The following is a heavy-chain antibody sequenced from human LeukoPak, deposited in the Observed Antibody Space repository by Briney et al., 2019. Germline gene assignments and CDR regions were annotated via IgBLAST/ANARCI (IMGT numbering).Heavy chain of an antibody. V-gene: IGHV4-61*02. Sequence: PSQTLSLTCTVSDGSISSGNYYWSWIRQPAGKGLEWIGRIHTSRTTYNPSLKSRLTISVDTSKNQFSLKLSSVTAADTAMYYCARDRSYYDGSGFYPGGFEYWGQGTQVTVSS. CDR2: IHTSRTT. D-gene: IGHD3-22*01. CDR3: ARDRSYYDGSGFYPGGFEY. CDR1: DGSISSGNYY. J-gene: IGHJ4*02.